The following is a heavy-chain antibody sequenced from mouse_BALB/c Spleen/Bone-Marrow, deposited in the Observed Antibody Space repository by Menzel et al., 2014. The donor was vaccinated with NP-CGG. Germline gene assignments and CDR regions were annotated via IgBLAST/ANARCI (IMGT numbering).Heavy chain of an antibody. CDR2: IDPANGDT. D-gene: IGHD1-2*01. J-gene: IGHJ2*01. Sequence: ESGAELVKPGASVKLSCTASGFNFNDIYMHWVKQRPEQGLEWIGRIDPANGDTKYDPKFQGKATITADTSSNTAYLQLSSLTSEDTAVYYCAREYGPFDYWGQGATVAVST. V-gene: IGHV14-3*02. CDR3: AREYGPFDY. CDR1: GFNFNDIY.